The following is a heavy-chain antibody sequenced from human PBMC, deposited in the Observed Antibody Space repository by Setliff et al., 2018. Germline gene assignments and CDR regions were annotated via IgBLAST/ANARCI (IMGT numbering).Heavy chain of an antibody. CDR1: GFTFGDYG. Sequence: GGSLRLSCTASGFTFGDYGMGWVRQAPGKGLEWVGFIRSNAYGGTTEYAASVRGKFTISRDDSKSIAYLQMNSLKTEDTAVYYCTRLQYRAGYFDLGGGGALVTV. J-gene: IGHJ2*01. V-gene: IGHV3-49*04. D-gene: IGHD4-4*01. CDR2: IRSNAYGGTT. CDR3: TRLQYRAGYFDL.